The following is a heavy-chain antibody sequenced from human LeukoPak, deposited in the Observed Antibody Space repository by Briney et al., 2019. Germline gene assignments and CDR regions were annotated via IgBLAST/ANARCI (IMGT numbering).Heavy chain of an antibody. D-gene: IGHD5-12*01. J-gene: IGHJ4*02. V-gene: IGHV3-30*18. CDR1: GFTFSNYG. Sequence: GGSLRLSCAASGFTFSNYGMHWVRQAPGKGLEWVAVISHDGTSKYYADSVKGRFTISRDNSKNTLYLQMNSLRAEDTAVYYCAKDQTYVSVAPIDWGQGTLVPVSS. CDR3: AKDQTYVSVAPID. CDR2: ISHDGTSK.